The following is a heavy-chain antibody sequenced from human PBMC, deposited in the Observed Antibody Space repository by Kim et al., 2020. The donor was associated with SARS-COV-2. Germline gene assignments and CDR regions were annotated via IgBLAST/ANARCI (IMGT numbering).Heavy chain of an antibody. Sequence: GGSLRLSCAASGFTFSNHWMTWVRQAPGKGLEWLANIKEDGSEKNYMDSVKGRFTISRDNVKNSLYLQLNDLNADDTAVYYWGGGGAPFAEPAHWGQGTLVTVAS. D-gene: IGHD3-16*01. CDR2: IKEDGSEK. J-gene: IGHJ4*02. CDR3: GGGGAPFAEPAH. CDR1: GFTFSNHW. V-gene: IGHV3-7*04.